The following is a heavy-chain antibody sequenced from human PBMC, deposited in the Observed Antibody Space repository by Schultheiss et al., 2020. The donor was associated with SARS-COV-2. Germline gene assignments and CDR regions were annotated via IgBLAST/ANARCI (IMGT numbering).Heavy chain of an antibody. V-gene: IGHV4-4*07. J-gene: IGHJ5*02. CDR3: ARGEVAATSDNWFDP. Sequence: SETLSLTCTVSGGSISSYYWSWIRQPAGKGLEWIGRIYTSGSTNYNPSLKSRVTISVDTSKNQFSLKLSSVTAADTAVYYCARGEVAATSDNWFDPWGQGTLVTVSS. CDR2: IYTSGST. D-gene: IGHD2-15*01. CDR1: GGSISSYY.